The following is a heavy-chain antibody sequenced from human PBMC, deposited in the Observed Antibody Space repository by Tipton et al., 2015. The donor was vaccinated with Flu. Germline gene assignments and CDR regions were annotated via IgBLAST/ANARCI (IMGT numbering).Heavy chain of an antibody. CDR3: ARDLSTLDFWSGYYGPSFDY. CDR2: IDTSGST. CDR1: GGSIKGYY. Sequence: TLSLTCTVSGGSIKGYYWTWIRQPAGKGLEWIGRIDTSGSTNYSPSLKSRVSMSMDTSKNHFSLKLTSVTAADTAVYYCARDLSTLDFWSGYYGPSFDYWGQGTLVTVSS. V-gene: IGHV4-4*07. J-gene: IGHJ4*02. D-gene: IGHD3-3*01.